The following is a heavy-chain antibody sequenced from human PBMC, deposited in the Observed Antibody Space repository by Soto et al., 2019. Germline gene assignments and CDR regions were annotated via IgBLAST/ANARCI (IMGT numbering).Heavy chain of an antibody. V-gene: IGHV4-4*02. CDR1: GASISSSNW. Sequence: QVRLQESGPGHVKPSGTLSLTCTVSGASISSSNWWNWVRQPPGKGPEWIGEIYHSGSTNYNPALQSRVTIGIDKSTNQFSLRLTSVTAADTAMYYCAILDYDPTFVNPVGGFHPWGQGTLVTVSS. CDR3: AILDYDPTFVNPVGGFHP. J-gene: IGHJ5*02. D-gene: IGHD3-16*01. CDR2: IYHSGST.